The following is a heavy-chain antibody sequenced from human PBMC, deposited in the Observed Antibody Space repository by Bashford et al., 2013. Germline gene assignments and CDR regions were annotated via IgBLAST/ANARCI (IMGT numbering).Heavy chain of an antibody. CDR3: ARSPAAAGVDNAFDI. CDR2: INHSGST. V-gene: IGHV4-34*01. J-gene: IGHJ3*02. Sequence: WIRQPPRKGLEWIGEINHSGSTNYNPSLKSRVTISVDTSKNQFSLKLSSVTAADTAVYYCARSPAAAGVDNAFDIWGQGTTVTVSS. D-gene: IGHD6-13*01.